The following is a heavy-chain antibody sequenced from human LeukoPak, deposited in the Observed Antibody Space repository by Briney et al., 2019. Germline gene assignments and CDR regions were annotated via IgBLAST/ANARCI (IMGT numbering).Heavy chain of an antibody. V-gene: IGHV3-43*01. Sequence: PGGSLRLSCAASRFTFSSYSMNWVRQAPGKGLEWVSLISWDGGSTYYADSVKGRFTISRDNSKNSLYLQMNSLRTEDTALYYCAKAGDIVVVPAASNYYYYYMDVWGKGTTVTVSS. CDR1: RFTFSSYS. J-gene: IGHJ6*03. CDR2: ISWDGGST. D-gene: IGHD2-2*01. CDR3: AKAGDIVVVPAASNYYYYYMDV.